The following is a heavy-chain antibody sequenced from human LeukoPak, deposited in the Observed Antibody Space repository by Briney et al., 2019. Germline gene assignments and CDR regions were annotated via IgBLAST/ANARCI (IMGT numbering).Heavy chain of an antibody. CDR1: GYIFTDYY. CDR2: INPNSGDT. V-gene: IGHV1-2*02. Sequence: GASVKVSCRASGYIFTDYYLHWVRQAPGQGLEWLGWINPNSGDTNFAQKFQGRVTMTRGTSINTAYMELSGLRSDDTAVYYCAREDLYTYPLDFWGQGTLVTVSS. CDR3: AREDLYTYPLDF. D-gene: IGHD5-24*01. J-gene: IGHJ1*01.